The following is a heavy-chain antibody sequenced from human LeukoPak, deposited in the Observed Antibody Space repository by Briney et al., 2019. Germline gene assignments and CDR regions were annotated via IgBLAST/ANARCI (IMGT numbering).Heavy chain of an antibody. CDR2: ITAYNGNT. CDR1: GYTFTSYG. V-gene: IGHV1-18*01. D-gene: IGHD3-10*01. Sequence: ASVKVSCKASGYTFTSYGISCVRQAPGQGLEWMGWITAYNGNTNYAQNIQGRVTMTTDTSTSTAYMELRSLRSDDTAVYYCARGKVVVRGVNWESWFDPWGQGTLVTVSS. J-gene: IGHJ5*02. CDR3: ARGKVVVRGVNWESWFDP.